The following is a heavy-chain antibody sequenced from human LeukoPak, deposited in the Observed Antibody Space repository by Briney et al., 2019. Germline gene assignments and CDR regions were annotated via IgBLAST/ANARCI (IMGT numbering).Heavy chain of an antibody. CDR1: GFTFSSYW. J-gene: IGHJ4*02. CDR2: IDSDGTTI. D-gene: IGHD3-22*01. Sequence: GGSLRLSCAASGFTFSSYWMHWVRQAPGEGLVWFSRIDSDGTTISYMDSVKGRFTISRDNSKNTLYLQMNSLRAEDTAVYYCARDPYYDSSGTVFDYWGQGTLVTVSS. CDR3: ARDPYYDSSGTVFDY. V-gene: IGHV3-74*01.